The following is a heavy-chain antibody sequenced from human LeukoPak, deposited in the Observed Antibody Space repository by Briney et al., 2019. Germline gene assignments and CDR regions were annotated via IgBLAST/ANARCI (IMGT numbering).Heavy chain of an antibody. V-gene: IGHV4-34*01. CDR1: GGSFNGYY. Sequence: PSETLSLTCTVSGGSFNGYYWTWIRQPPGKGLEWIAENYHIGTTNHNPSLKSPLSVSTDTSKNQFLLTSVTAADTALYYCARLVVTAPQNHYYMDVWGEGTTVTVSS. CDR3: ARLVVTAPQNHYYMDV. CDR2: NYHIGTT. D-gene: IGHD2-21*02. J-gene: IGHJ6*03.